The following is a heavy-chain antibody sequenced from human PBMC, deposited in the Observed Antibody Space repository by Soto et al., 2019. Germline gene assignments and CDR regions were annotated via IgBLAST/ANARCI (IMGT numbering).Heavy chain of an antibody. Sequence: RGALRHSFGGSGFTFSRYGMHWGRQAPGKGVGGVAVIWYDGSNKYYADSVKGRFTISRDNSKNTLYLQMNGLRAEDTAVYYCARDKDRTPTRSYYYYYGMDVWGQGTTVTVSS. CDR1: GFTFSRYG. CDR2: IWYDGSNK. V-gene: IGHV3-33*01. CDR3: ARDKDRTPTRSYYYYYGMDV. J-gene: IGHJ6*02.